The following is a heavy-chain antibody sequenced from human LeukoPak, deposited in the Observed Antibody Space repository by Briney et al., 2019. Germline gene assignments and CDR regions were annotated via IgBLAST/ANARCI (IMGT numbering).Heavy chain of an antibody. V-gene: IGHV3-30-3*01. J-gene: IGHJ4*02. CDR1: GFTFSSYA. D-gene: IGHD2-2*03. CDR2: ISYDGSNK. CDR3: ARLDIVVVPAAQSLDY. Sequence: GGSLRLSCAASGFTFSSYAMHWVRQAPGKGLEWVAVISYDGSNKYYADSVKGRFTISRDNSKNTLYLQMNSPRAEDTAVYYCARLDIVVVPAAQSLDYWGQGTLVTVSS.